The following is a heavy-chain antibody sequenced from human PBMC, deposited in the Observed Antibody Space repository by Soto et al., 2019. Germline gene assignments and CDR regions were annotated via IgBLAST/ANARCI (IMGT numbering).Heavy chain of an antibody. V-gene: IGHV1-18*01. Sequence: QVQLVQSGAEVKKPGASVKVSCKASGYTFTSYGISWVRQAPGQGLDWMGWISAYNGNTNHAQKLQGRVTMTTDISTSTAYMELRRLRSDDTAVYYCARDGYSTNFAYWGQGTLVTVSS. D-gene: IGHD6-13*01. J-gene: IGHJ4*02. CDR2: ISAYNGNT. CDR3: ARDGYSTNFAY. CDR1: GYTFTSYG.